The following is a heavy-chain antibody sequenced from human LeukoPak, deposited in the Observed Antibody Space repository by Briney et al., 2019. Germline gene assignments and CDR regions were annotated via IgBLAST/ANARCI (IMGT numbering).Heavy chain of an antibody. CDR1: GFTFSSYS. CDR3: ARDGETVAGSFDY. V-gene: IGHV3-21*01. D-gene: IGHD6-19*01. J-gene: IGHJ4*02. CDR2: ISSSIYI. Sequence: GGSLRLSCAASGFTFSSYSMYWVRQAPGKGLEWVSSISSSIYIYHAESAKGRFAISRDNTKNSLYLQMNSLRAEDTAVYYCARDGETVAGSFDYWGQGTLVTVSS.